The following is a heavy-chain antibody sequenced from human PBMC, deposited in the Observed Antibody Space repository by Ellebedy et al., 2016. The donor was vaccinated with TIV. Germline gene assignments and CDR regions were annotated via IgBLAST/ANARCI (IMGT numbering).Heavy chain of an antibody. CDR2: INPKSGGT. CDR1: GYTFTVYH. J-gene: IGHJ4*02. D-gene: IGHD2-21*02. V-gene: IGHV1-2*02. Sequence: AASVKVSCKASGYTFTVYHMHWVRQAPGQGLEWMGWINPKSGGTDYAEKFQGRVIMTRDTSINTVYMELKSLRSDDSAVYYCATDCGGDCYYFDSWGQGTLVTVSS. CDR3: ATDCGGDCYYFDS.